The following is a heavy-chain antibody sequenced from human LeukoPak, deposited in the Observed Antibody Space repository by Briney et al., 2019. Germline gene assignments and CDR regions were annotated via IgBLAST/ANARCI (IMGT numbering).Heavy chain of an antibody. Sequence: ASVKVSCKASGYTFTGYYMHWVRQAPGQGLEWMGWINPNSGGTNYAQKFQGRLTITRDPSISTAYMELSRLRSDDTAVYYCARSSYYDSSGYYSTAEYFQHWGQGTLVTVSS. V-gene: IGHV1-2*02. D-gene: IGHD3-22*01. CDR2: INPNSGGT. CDR3: ARSSYYDSSGYYSTAEYFQH. CDR1: GYTFTGYY. J-gene: IGHJ1*01.